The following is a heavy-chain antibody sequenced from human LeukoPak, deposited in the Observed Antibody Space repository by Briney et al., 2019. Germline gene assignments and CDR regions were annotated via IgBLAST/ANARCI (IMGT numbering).Heavy chain of an antibody. V-gene: IGHV3-48*02. CDR3: ARLLKYYYDSSGYGEDWYFDL. J-gene: IGHJ2*01. CDR2: IRRSGDTI. D-gene: IGHD3-22*01. CDR1: GFTFNYHS. Sequence: AGGSLRLSCAAYGFTFNYHSMNWVRQAPGKGLEWISYIRRSGDTIYYADSVKGRFTISRDNANNSLYLQMNSLRDEDTAVYFCARLLKYYYDSSGYGEDWYFDLWGRGTLVTVSS.